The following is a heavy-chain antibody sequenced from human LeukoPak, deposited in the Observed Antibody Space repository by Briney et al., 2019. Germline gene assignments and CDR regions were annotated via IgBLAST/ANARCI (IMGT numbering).Heavy chain of an antibody. CDR2: ISSSGSTI. D-gene: IGHD3-10*01. CDR3: ARDKINYGSGTYYRIHAFDI. CDR1: GFTFSDYY. V-gene: IGHV3-11*01. J-gene: IGHJ3*02. Sequence: AGGSLRLSCAASGFTFSDYYMSWIRQAPGKGLGWVSYISSSGSTIYYADCVKGRSTISSDNAKNSLYVQMNSLRAEDTAVYYCARDKINYGSGTYYRIHAFDIWGQGTMVTVSS.